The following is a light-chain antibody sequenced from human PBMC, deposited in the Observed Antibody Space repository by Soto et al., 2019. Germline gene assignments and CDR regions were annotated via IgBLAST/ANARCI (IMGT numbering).Light chain of an antibody. CDR2: GAS. V-gene: IGKV3-11*01. Sequence: EIVLTQSPATLSLSPGEGATLSCRASQSVSNYLAWYQQKPGQAPRLLIYGASSRATGIPDRFSGSGSGTDFILTISRLEPEDFAVYYCQQRSSFGQGTRLENK. CDR1: QSVSNY. J-gene: IGKJ5*01. CDR3: QQRSS.